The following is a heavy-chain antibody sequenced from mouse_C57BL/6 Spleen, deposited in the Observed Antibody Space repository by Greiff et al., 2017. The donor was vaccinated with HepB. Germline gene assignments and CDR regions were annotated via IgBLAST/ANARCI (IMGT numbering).Heavy chain of an antibody. D-gene: IGHD3-3*01. J-gene: IGHJ2*01. CDR3: ARQGRAEYYFDY. Sequence: DVQLVESGGGLVQPGGSLKLSCAASGFTFSDYYMYWVRQTPEKRLEWVAYISNGGGSTYYPDTVKGRFTISRDNAKNTLYLQMSRLKSEDTAMYYCARQGRAEYYFDYWGQGTTLTVSS. V-gene: IGHV5-12*01. CDR1: GFTFSDYY. CDR2: ISNGGGST.